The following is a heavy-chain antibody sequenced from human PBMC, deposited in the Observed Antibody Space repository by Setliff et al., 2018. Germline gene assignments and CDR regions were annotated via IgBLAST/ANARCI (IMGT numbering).Heavy chain of an antibody. CDR1: GYTFMTYW. J-gene: IGHJ4*02. Sequence: GESLKISCQGSGYTFMTYWIGWVRQMPGKGLEWMGIIYPGDSDTTYSPSFQGQVTISADKSISTAYLQWSSLKASDTAMYYCARVEEYCSGGTCYSFDYWGQGTLVTVSS. CDR2: IYPGDSDT. V-gene: IGHV5-51*01. D-gene: IGHD2-15*01. CDR3: ARVEEYCSGGTCYSFDY.